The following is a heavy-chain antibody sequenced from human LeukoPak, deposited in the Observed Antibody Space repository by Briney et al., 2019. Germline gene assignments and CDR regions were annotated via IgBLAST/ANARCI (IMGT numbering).Heavy chain of an antibody. CDR1: GFTFSDYY. D-gene: IGHD6-19*01. V-gene: IGHV3-11*04. CDR3: ARETEQWLVLFDY. CDR2: ISSSGSTI. J-gene: IGHJ4*02. Sequence: GGSLRLSCAASGFTFSDYYMSWIRQAPGKGLEWVSYISSSGSTIYYADSVKGRFTISRDNAKNSLYLQMNSLRAEDTAVYYCARETEQWLVLFDYWGQGTLVTVSS.